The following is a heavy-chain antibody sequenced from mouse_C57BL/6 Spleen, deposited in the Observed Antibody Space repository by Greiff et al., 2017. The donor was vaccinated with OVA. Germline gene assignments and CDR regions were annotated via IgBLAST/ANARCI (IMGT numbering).Heavy chain of an antibody. J-gene: IGHJ4*01. CDR1: GYTFTSYW. D-gene: IGHD1-1*01. CDR3: ARRHYYYGSSYVNYYAMDY. V-gene: IGHV1-69*01. CDR2: IDPSDSYT. Sequence: VQLQQSGAELVMPGASVKLSCKASGYTFTSYWMHWVKQRPGQGLEWIGEIDPSDSYTNYNQKFKGKSTLTVDKSSSTAYMQLSSLTSEDSAVYYCARRHYYYGSSYVNYYAMDYWGQGTSVTVSS.